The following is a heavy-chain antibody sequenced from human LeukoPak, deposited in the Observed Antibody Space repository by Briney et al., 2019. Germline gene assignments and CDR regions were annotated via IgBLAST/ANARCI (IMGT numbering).Heavy chain of an antibody. Sequence: GGSLRLSCAASGFTFSDYYMSWIRQAPGKGLEWVSYISSSGSTIYYADSVKGRFTISRDNAKNSLYLQMNSLRAEGTAVYYCAKDLGYSGSYMTFDYWGQGTLVTVSS. J-gene: IGHJ4*02. CDR1: GFTFSDYY. CDR2: ISSSGSTI. CDR3: AKDLGYSGSYMTFDY. D-gene: IGHD1-26*01. V-gene: IGHV3-11*01.